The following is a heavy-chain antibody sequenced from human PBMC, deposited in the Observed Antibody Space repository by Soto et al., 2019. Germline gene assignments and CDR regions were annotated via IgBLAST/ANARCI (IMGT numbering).Heavy chain of an antibody. CDR2: IYYSGST. Sequence: SETVSLTCTVSVDAISSFSWSWIRQPPGKGLEWIGYIYYSGSTTYNPSFKSRVTISIDRSEKQFSLKLTSVTAADTAVYFCAGDFGSGSYRFDYWGPRALVP. CDR1: VDAISSFS. V-gene: IGHV4-59*01. D-gene: IGHD3-10*01. CDR3: AGDFGSGSYRFDY. J-gene: IGHJ4*02.